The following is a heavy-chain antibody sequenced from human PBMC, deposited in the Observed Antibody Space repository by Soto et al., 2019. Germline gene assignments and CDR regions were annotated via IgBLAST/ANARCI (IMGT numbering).Heavy chain of an antibody. V-gene: IGHV4-31*03. J-gene: IGHJ4*02. CDR3: ARKVVSGAVAGTSDY. Sequence: QVQLQESGPGLVKPSQTLSLTCTVSVGSISSGGYYWSWLRQHPGKGLEWIGYIYYSGSTYYNPSLKSRVTISVDTSKNQFSLKLSSVTAADTAVYYCARKVVSGAVAGTSDYWGQGTLVTVSS. CDR1: VGSISSGGYY. CDR2: IYYSGST. D-gene: IGHD6-19*01.